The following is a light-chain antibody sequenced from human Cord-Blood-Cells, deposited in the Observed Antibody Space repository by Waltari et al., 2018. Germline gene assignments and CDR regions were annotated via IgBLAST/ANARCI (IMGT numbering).Light chain of an antibody. CDR3: QQLNSYPLT. Sequence: DIQLTQSPSFLSASVGDRVTNTCRASQGISSYLAWYQQTPGKAPKLLIYAASTLQSGVPSRFSGSGSGTEFTLTISSLQPEDFATYYCQQLNSYPLTFGGGTKVEIK. J-gene: IGKJ4*01. CDR2: AAS. CDR1: QGISSY. V-gene: IGKV1-9*01.